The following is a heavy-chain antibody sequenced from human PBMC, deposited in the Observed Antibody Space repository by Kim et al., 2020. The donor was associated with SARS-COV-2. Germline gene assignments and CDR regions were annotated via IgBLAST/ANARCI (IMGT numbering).Heavy chain of an antibody. V-gene: IGHV4-59*01. Sequence: PSPQSRVTISVDTSQNQFSLKRSSVTAADTAVYYCARALRDSSSSGWFDPWGQGTLVTVSS. J-gene: IGHJ5*02. CDR3: ARALRDSSSSGWFDP. D-gene: IGHD6-6*01.